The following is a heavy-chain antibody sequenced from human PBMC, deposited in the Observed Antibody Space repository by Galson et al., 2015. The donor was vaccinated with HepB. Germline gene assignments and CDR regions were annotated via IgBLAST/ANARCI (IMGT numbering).Heavy chain of an antibody. J-gene: IGHJ4*02. Sequence: SLRLSCAASGFTFDDYAMHWVRQAPGKGLEWVSGISWNSGRIGYADSVKGRFTISRDSAKNSLYLQMNSLRAEDTAFYYCAKDLSSSGDLYYFDHWGQGTLVTVSS. D-gene: IGHD3-22*01. CDR2: ISWNSGRI. CDR1: GFTFDDYA. CDR3: AKDLSSSGDLYYFDH. V-gene: IGHV3-9*01.